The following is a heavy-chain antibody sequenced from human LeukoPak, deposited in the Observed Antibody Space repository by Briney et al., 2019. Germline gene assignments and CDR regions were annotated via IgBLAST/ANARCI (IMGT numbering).Heavy chain of an antibody. CDR2: ISGSGGTT. CDR1: GFTFSTYA. CDR3: ARVRHQWLHYDAFDI. Sequence: GGSLRLSCAASGFTFSTYAMSWVRQAPGKGLEWVSTISGSGGTTYYADSVKGRFTISRDNSKNTLYLQMNSLRAEDTAIYYCARVRHQWLHYDAFDIWGQGTVVTVSS. D-gene: IGHD6-19*01. J-gene: IGHJ3*02. V-gene: IGHV3-23*01.